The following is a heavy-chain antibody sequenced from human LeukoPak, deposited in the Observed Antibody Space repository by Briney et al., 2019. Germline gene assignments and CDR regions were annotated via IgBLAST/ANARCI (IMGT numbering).Heavy chain of an antibody. D-gene: IGHD3-10*01. CDR3: ARGLHYYYYGMDV. CDR2: ISYDGSNK. CDR1: GFTFSSYT. J-gene: IGHJ6*02. V-gene: IGHV3-30-3*01. Sequence: GGSLRLSCAASGFTFSSYTVHWVRQAPGKGLEWVAVISYDGSNKYYADSVKGRFTISRDNSKNTLYLQMNSLRAEDTAVYYCARGLHYYYYGMDVWGQGTTVTVSS.